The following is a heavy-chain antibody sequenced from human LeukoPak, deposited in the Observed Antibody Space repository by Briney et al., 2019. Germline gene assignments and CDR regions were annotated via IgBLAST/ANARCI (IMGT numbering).Heavy chain of an antibody. Sequence: PSETLSLTCTVSGGSISSYYWSWIRQPPGKGLEWIGYIYYSGSTSYNPSLKSRVTISVDTSKNQFSLKLSSVTAADTAVYYCARGPGGIAAAGYYFDYWGQGTLVTVSS. CDR1: GGSISSYY. CDR3: ARGPGGIAAAGYYFDY. D-gene: IGHD6-13*01. V-gene: IGHV4-59*01. CDR2: IYYSGST. J-gene: IGHJ4*02.